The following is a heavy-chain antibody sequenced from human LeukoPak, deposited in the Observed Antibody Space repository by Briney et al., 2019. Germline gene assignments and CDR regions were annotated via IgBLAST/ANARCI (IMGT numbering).Heavy chain of an antibody. CDR2: ISSSGSTI. V-gene: IGHV3-48*03. CDR3: ARGRGSDYYDDAFDP. D-gene: IGHD3-22*01. Sequence: PGGSLRLSCAASGFTLSSYEMNWVRQAPGKGLEWVSYISSSGSTIYYADSVKGRFTISRDNAKNSLYLQMNSLRAEDTAVYYCARGRGSDYYDDAFDPWGQGTLVTVSS. J-gene: IGHJ5*02. CDR1: GFTLSSYE.